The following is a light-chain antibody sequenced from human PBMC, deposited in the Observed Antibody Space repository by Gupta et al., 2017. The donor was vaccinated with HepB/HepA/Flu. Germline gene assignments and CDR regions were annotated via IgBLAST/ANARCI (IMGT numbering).Light chain of an antibody. J-gene: IGLJ1*01. Sequence: QPVLTQPPSASGTPGQRVTISCSGSSSNIGNDNAYWYHQLPGTAPKLLIYNDNQRPSGVPDRFSGSKSGTTASLAISGLRSEDEADYYCVGWDDSLSGYVFGAGTKVTVL. CDR3: VGWDDSLSGYV. CDR1: SSNIGNDN. CDR2: NDN. V-gene: IGLV1-47*02.